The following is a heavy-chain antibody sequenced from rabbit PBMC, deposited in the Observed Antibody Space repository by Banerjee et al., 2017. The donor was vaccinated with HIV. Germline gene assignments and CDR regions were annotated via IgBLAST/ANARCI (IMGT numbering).Heavy chain of an antibody. J-gene: IGHJ4*01. D-gene: IGHD7-1*01. Sequence: QSLEESGGDLVQPEGSLTLTCTASGFSFSSGYYMCWVRQAPGKGLEWIGCIDGGSSGSTYYANWAKGRFTISKTSSTTVDLKMTSLTAADTATYFCARDYTGYSLFQLWGPGTLVTVS. V-gene: IGHV1S40*01. CDR3: ARDYTGYSLFQL. CDR1: GFSFSSGYY. CDR2: IDGGSSGST.